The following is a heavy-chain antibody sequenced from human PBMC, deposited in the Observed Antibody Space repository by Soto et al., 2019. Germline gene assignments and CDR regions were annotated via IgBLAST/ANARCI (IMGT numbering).Heavy chain of an antibody. CDR3: ARDAYYYDSSGSYYYYGMDV. V-gene: IGHV3-33*01. Sequence: QVQLVESGGGVVQPGRSLRLSCAASGFTFSSYGMHSVRQAPGKGLEWVAVIWYDGSNKYYADSVKGRFTISRDNSKNTLYLQMNSLRAEDTAVYYCARDAYYYDSSGSYYYYGMDVWGQGTTVTVSS. D-gene: IGHD3-22*01. J-gene: IGHJ6*02. CDR2: IWYDGSNK. CDR1: GFTFSSYG.